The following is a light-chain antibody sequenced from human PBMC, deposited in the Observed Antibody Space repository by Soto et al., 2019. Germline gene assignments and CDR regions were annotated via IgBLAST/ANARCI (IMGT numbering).Light chain of an antibody. CDR1: QSISGY. Sequence: DIQMTQSPSSLSASVGDRFTISCRASQSISGYLNWYQQKPGKAPNLLIFDASSLQSGVPSRFSGRGSGAEYTLTISSLQPEDFATYFCQHSYSNFPITFGQGTRLEIK. CDR2: DAS. V-gene: IGKV1-39*01. CDR3: QHSYSNFPIT. J-gene: IGKJ5*01.